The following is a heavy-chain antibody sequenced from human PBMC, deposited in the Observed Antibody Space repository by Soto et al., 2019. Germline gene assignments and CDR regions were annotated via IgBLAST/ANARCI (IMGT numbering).Heavy chain of an antibody. J-gene: IGHJ4*02. CDR3: AKDPRSSGYYLAYFDY. CDR2: ISYDGSNK. D-gene: IGHD3-22*01. V-gene: IGHV3-30*18. Sequence: PGGSLRLSCAASGFTFSSYGMHWVRQAPGKGLEWVAVISYDGSNKYYADSVKGRFTISRDNSKNTLYLQMNSLRAEDTAVYYCAKDPRSSGYYLAYFDYWGQGTLVTVSS. CDR1: GFTFSSYG.